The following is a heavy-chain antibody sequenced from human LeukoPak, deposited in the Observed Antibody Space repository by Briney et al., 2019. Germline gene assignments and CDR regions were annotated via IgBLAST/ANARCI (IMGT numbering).Heavy chain of an antibody. D-gene: IGHD2-8*01. CDR1: GGSISNYY. J-gene: IGHJ4*02. CDR2: IYSSGTT. CDR3: SRLAPYSGVWASDD. Sequence: PSETLSLTCSVSGGSISNYYWTWIRQPPGKGLEWIGYIYSSGTTNSNPSLKSRVTISVDMSKNQFSLKLSSVTAADTAVYYCSRLAPYSGVWASDDWGQGTLVTVSS. V-gene: IGHV4-59*08.